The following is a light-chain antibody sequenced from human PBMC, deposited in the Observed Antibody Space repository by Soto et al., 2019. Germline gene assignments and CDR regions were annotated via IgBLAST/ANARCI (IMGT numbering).Light chain of an antibody. Sequence: QSVLTQPPSASGTPGQRVTISCSGSSSNIGSNTVNWYQQLPGTAPKLLIYSNNQRPSGVPYRFSGSKSGTSASLAISGLQSEDEADYYCAAWDDSLEVVFGGGTKLTVL. CDR2: SNN. J-gene: IGLJ2*01. V-gene: IGLV1-44*01. CDR1: SSNIGSNT. CDR3: AAWDDSLEVV.